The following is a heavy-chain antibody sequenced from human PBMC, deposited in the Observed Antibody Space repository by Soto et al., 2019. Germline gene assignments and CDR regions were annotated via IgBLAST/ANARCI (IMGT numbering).Heavy chain of an antibody. CDR3: ARRIEAAASPDYYYYYMDV. CDR2: MNPNSGNT. D-gene: IGHD2-15*01. CDR1: GYTFTSYD. V-gene: IGHV1-8*01. Sequence: ASVKVSCKASGYTFTSYDINWVRQATGQGLEWMGWMNPNSGNTGYAQKFQGRVTMTRNTSISTAYMELSSLRSEDTAVYYCARRIEAAASPDYYYYYMDVWGKGTTVTVSS. J-gene: IGHJ6*03.